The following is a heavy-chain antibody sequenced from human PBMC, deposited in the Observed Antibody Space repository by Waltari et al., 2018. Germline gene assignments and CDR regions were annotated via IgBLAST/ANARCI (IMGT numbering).Heavy chain of an antibody. Sequence: EVQLVESGGGLVQPGGSLRLSCAASGFTFSSYSMNWVRQAPGKGLEWVSYISSSSSTIYYADSVKGRFTISRDNAKNSLYLQMNSLRAEDTAVYYCARGPSPIAAPSGWYFDLWGRGTLVTVSS. CDR1: GFTFSSYS. CDR2: ISSSSSTI. J-gene: IGHJ2*01. V-gene: IGHV3-48*04. CDR3: ARGPSPIAAPSGWYFDL. D-gene: IGHD6-6*01.